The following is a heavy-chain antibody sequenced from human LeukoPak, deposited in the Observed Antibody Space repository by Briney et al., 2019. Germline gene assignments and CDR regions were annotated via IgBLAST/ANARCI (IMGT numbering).Heavy chain of an antibody. V-gene: IGHV3-30-3*01. CDR2: ISYDGSKI. J-gene: IGHJ4*02. Sequence: GRSLRLSCAASGFTFSNYAIHWVRQAPGKGLEWVALISYDGSKIYYVDSVKGRFTISRDNSKNTLYLQMNSLRPEDTAVYYCAKDGTTGTAFDYWGWGTLVTVSS. CDR3: AKDGTTGTAFDY. CDR1: GFTFSNYA. D-gene: IGHD1-1*01.